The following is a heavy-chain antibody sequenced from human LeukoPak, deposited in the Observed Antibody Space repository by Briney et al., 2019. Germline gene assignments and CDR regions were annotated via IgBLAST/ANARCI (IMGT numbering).Heavy chain of an antibody. D-gene: IGHD3-16*01. CDR1: GFTFSTTA. Sequence: GGSLRLSCAASGFTFSTTAMAWVRQAPGKGLELVSGFGGTGDIHYADSVRGRFTISRDNSKGILYLQMDSLKAEDTAVYYCAKDVLRWAFDYWGQGTLVTVSS. CDR3: AKDVLRWAFDY. V-gene: IGHV3-23*01. CDR2: FGGTGDI. J-gene: IGHJ4*02.